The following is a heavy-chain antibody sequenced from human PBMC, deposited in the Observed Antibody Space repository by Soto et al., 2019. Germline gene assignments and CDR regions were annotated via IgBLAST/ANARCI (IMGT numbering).Heavy chain of an antibody. CDR3: AKLDPVPAATSS. D-gene: IGHD2-2*01. CDR2: ISAGGSSR. CDR1: GCTFSSYA. V-gene: IGHV3-23*01. Sequence: GGSLRLSCAASGCTFSSYAMSWVRQAPGKGLEWVSAISAGGSSRYYVDSVKGRFTISRDNSKNTLYLQMNSLRAEDTAVYYCAKLDPVPAATSSWGQGTLVTVSS. J-gene: IGHJ4*02.